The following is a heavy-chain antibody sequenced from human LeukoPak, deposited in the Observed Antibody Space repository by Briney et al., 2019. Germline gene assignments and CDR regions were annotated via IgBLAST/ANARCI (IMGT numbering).Heavy chain of an antibody. D-gene: IGHD6-19*01. CDR3: RAQWLVATRWFDP. CDR2: FDPEDGET. Sequence: ASVKVSCKVSGYTLTELSMHWVRQAPGKGLEWMGGFDPEDGETIYAQKFQGRVTMTEDTSTDTAYMELSSLRSEDTAVYYCRAQWLVATRWFDPWGQGTLVTVSS. V-gene: IGHV1-24*01. CDR1: GYTLTELS. J-gene: IGHJ5*02.